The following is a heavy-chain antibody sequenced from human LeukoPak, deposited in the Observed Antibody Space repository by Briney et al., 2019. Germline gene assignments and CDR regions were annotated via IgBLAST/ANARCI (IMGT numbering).Heavy chain of an antibody. J-gene: IGHJ4*02. V-gene: IGHV4-39*01. CDR3: ARRNIAVALDY. CDR1: GGSISSSSYY. D-gene: IGHD6-19*01. Sequence: PSETLSLTCTVSGGSISSSSYYWGWIRQPPGKGLEWIGSIFYSGSTYYNPSLKSRVTISVDTSKNQFSLKLNSVTAADTAVYYCARRNIAVALDYWGQGTLVTVSS. CDR2: IFYSGST.